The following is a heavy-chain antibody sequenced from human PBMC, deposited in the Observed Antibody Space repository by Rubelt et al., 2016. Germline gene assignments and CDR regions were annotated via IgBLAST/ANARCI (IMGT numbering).Heavy chain of an antibody. D-gene: IGHD2/OR15-2a*01. Sequence: QVQLQQWGAGLLKPSETLSLTCAVYGGSFSGYYWSWIRQPPGKGLEWIGEINHSGSTNYNPSLKSRATISVDTSKNQFSLKMSSVTAADTAVYYCARGPVGCNVGDYWGQGTLVTVSS. CDR3: ARGPVGCNVGDY. CDR2: INHSGST. J-gene: IGHJ4*02. V-gene: IGHV4-34*01. CDR1: GGSFSGYY.